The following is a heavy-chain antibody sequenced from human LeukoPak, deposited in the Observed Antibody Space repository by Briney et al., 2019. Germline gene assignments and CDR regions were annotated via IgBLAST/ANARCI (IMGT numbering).Heavy chain of an antibody. CDR2: IKQDGSDK. CDR1: GFTFDNYA. V-gene: IGHV3-7*01. CDR3: ARVRCSSNSCFPDY. Sequence: PGGSLRLSCVASGFTFDNYAMSWVRQAPGKGLEWVANIKQDGSDKYYVDSVKGRFTISRDNAKNSLFLQMNSLRAEDTAVYYCARVRCSSNSCFPDYWGQGTLVTVSS. D-gene: IGHD2-2*01. J-gene: IGHJ4*02.